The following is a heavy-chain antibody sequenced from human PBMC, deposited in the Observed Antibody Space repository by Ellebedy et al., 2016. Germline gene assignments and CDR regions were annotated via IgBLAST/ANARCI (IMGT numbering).Heavy chain of an antibody. CDR2: IYNSGYT. CDR3: ARGGTYGSGSYIYYFDY. Sequence: SETLSLTXTVSGGSISSGTYSGGWIRQTPGKGLEWIVNIYNSGYTYYNPSLKTRVTISLDTSKNQFSLKLSTVTAADTAVYYCARGGTYGSGSYIYYFDYWGQGTLVTVSS. V-gene: IGHV4-39*07. CDR1: GGSISSGTYS. D-gene: IGHD3-10*01. J-gene: IGHJ4*02.